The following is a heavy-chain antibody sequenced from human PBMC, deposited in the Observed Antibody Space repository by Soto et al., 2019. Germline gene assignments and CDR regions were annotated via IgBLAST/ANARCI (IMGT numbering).Heavy chain of an antibody. CDR1: GGSISSGGTGSY. CDR3: ASGHDAYKVRY. D-gene: IGHD1-1*01. J-gene: IGHJ4*02. CDR2: IYYTGNT. Sequence: QVQLQESGPGLVKPSQTLSLTCTVSGGSISSGGTGSYWTWIRQLPGKGLEWIGYIYYTGNTYSTASVKXXPTISIDTSENQFSLKRTSVTAADTAVYFCASGHDAYKVRYWGQGTLVTVSS. V-gene: IGHV4-31*03.